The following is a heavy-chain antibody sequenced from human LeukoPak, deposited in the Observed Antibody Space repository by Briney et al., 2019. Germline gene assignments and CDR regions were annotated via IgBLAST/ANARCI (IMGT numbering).Heavy chain of an antibody. D-gene: IGHD6-6*01. V-gene: IGHV4-4*07. CDR3: ARGVVYSSSSGWFDP. CDR2: IYTSGST. J-gene: IGHJ5*02. CDR1: GASIRSYY. Sequence: SETLSLTCTVSGASIRSYYWTWIRQPAGKGLEWIGRIYTSGSTNYDPSLKSRVTMSVDTSKNQFSLKLSSVTAADTAVYYCARGVVYSSSSGWFDPWGQGTLVTVPS.